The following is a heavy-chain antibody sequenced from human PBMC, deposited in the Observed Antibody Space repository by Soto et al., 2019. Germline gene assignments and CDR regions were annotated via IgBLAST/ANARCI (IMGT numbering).Heavy chain of an antibody. CDR2: TIPLFGTT. V-gene: IGHV1-69*01. CDR1: GGTLTSQR. CDR3: ARAAIHGSSWYFWFDP. Sequence: QVQLVQSGSEVKMPGSSVKVSCKTSGGTLTSQRTNWGRQALGQGFGWLGGTIPLFGTTNYAQKFKGRVTISADESTSTAYMELSSLTSEDAAVYYCARAAIHGSSWYFWFDPWGQGTLVTVSS. D-gene: IGHD6-13*01. J-gene: IGHJ5*02.